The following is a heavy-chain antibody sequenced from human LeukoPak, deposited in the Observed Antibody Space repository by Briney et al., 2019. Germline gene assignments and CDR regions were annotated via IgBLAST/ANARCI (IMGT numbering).Heavy chain of an antibody. J-gene: IGHJ5*02. CDR2: IYYSGST. CDR3: ARDLYYYGSGSYYNGWFDP. D-gene: IGHD3-10*01. V-gene: IGHV4-31*03. CDR1: GGSISSGGYY. Sequence: SETLSLTCTVSGGSISSGGYYWSWIRQHPGTGLEWIGYIYYSGSTYYKPSLKSRVTISVDTSKNQFSLKLSSVTAADTAVYYFARDLYYYGSGSYYNGWFDPWGQGTLVTVSS.